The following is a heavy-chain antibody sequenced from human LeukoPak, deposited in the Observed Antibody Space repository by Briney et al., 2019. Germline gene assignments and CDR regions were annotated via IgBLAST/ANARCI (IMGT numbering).Heavy chain of an antibody. V-gene: IGHV1-18*01. CDR2: ISAYNGNT. D-gene: IGHD6-6*01. CDR1: GYTFTIYG. CDR3: ASAREASSSSRSFDY. Sequence: ASVKVSCKASGYTFTIYGINWVRQAPGQGLEWMGWISAYNGNTNYAQKLQGRVTMTTDTSTDIAYMELRSLRSDDTAVYYCASAREASSSSRSFDYWGQGTLVTVSS. J-gene: IGHJ4*02.